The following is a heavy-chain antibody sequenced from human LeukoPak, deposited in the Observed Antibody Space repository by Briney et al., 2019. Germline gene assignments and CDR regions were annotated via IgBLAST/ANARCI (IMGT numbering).Heavy chain of an antibody. Sequence: GGSLSCSVAASDFTFSGNAMGWVGQVQGMGLEWVSAISGSGGTTYYADSVKGRFTISRDNSKNTLYLHMNTLRAEDTALYYCAKDVPLPDDYWGQGTLVTVSS. V-gene: IGHV3-23*01. J-gene: IGHJ4*02. CDR2: ISGSGGTT. CDR1: DFTFSGNA. CDR3: AKDVPLPDDY.